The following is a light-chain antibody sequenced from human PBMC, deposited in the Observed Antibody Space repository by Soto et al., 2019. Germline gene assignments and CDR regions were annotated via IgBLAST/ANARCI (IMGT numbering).Light chain of an antibody. V-gene: IGKV1-6*01. CDR1: QDIRNV. CDR2: AAF. Sequence: AIQMTQSPSSLSASVGDRVTITCRASQDIRNVLAWYQQKPGQAPHLLIFAAFNLQSGVPSRFSGGGSGTHFTLTISSLQPDDFATYYCLQYYNFSWTFGQGTKVDIK. CDR3: LQYYNFSWT. J-gene: IGKJ1*01.